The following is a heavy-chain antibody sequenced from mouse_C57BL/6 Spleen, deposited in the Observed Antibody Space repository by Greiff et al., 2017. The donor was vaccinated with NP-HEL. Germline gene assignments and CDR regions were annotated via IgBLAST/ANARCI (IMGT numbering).Heavy chain of an antibody. CDR2: IWSGGST. CDR1: GFSLTSYG. D-gene: IGHD2-5*01. V-gene: IGHV2-2*01. Sequence: VKLMESGPGLVQPSQSLSITCTVSGFSLTSYGVHWVRQSPGKGLEWLGVIWSGGSTDYNAAFISRLSISKDNSKSHAFFKINSLQADDTAGYYCARGGVSNPWFAYWGQGTLVTVSA. J-gene: IGHJ3*01. CDR3: ARGGVSNPWFAY.